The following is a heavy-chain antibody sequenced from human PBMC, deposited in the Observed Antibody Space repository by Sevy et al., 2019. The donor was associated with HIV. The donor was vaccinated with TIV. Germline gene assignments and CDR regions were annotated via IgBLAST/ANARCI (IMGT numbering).Heavy chain of an antibody. CDR1: GFTFSSYA. V-gene: IGHV3-23*01. CDR2: ISGSGGST. D-gene: IGHD2-2*01. J-gene: IGHJ6*02. CDR3: AKDQIVVPAAMDYYGMDV. Sequence: GGSLRLSCVASGFTFSSYAMSWVRQAPGKGLEWVSAISGSGGSTYYADSVKGRFTISRDNSKNTLYLQMNSLRAEDTAVYYCAKDQIVVPAAMDYYGMDVWGQGTTVTVSS.